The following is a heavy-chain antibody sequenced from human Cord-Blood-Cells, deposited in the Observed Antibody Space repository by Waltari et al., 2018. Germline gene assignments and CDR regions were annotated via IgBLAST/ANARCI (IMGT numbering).Heavy chain of an antibody. J-gene: IGHJ6*03. D-gene: IGHD1-26*01. V-gene: IGHV3-7*01. CDR2: IKQDGSEK. CDR3: ARVKGWELLNYYYYYMDV. Sequence: QLVESGGGLVQPGGSLRLSCAASGFTFSSYWMSWVRQAPGKGLEWVANIKQDGSEKYYVDSVKGRFTISRDNAKNSLYLQMNSLRAEDTAVYYCARVKGWELLNYYYYYMDVWGKGTTVTVSS. CDR1: GFTFSSYW.